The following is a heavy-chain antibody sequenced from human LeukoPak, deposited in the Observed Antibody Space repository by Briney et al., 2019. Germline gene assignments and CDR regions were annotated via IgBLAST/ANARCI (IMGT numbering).Heavy chain of an antibody. V-gene: IGHV3-30*19. Sequence: GRSLRLSCAASGFTFSSYGMHWVRQAPGKGLEWVAVISYDGSNKYYADSVKGRFTISRDNSKNTLYLQMNSLRAEDTAVYYCARDHWRAYGSGNTRYYGMDVWGQGTTVTVSS. CDR1: GFTFSSYG. CDR3: ARDHWRAYGSGNTRYYGMDV. J-gene: IGHJ6*02. D-gene: IGHD3-10*01. CDR2: ISYDGSNK.